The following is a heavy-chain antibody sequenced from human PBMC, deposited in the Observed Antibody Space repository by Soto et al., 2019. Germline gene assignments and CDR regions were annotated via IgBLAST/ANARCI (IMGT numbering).Heavy chain of an antibody. D-gene: IGHD1-7*01. V-gene: IGHV3-23*01. J-gene: IGHJ4*02. CDR3: AKDPLALTGTIPFDY. CDR1: GFTFSSYA. CDR2: ISGSGGST. Sequence: GGSLRLSCAASGFTFSSYAMSWVRKAPGKGLEWVSAISGSGGSTYYADSVKGRFTISRDNSKNTLYLQMNSLRAEDTAVYYCAKDPLALTGTIPFDYWGQGTLVTVSS.